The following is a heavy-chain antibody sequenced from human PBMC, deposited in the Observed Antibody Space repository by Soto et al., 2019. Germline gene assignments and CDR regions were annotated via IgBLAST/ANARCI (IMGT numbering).Heavy chain of an antibody. Sequence: SETLSLTCAVYGGSFSCYYWSWIRQHPGKGLEWIGEINHSGSTNYNPSLKSRVTISVDTSKNQFSLKLSSVTAADTAVYYCARVPGPWGQGTLVTVSS. V-gene: IGHV4-34*01. J-gene: IGHJ5*02. CDR3: ARVPGP. CDR2: INHSGST. CDR1: GGSFSCYY. D-gene: IGHD7-27*01.